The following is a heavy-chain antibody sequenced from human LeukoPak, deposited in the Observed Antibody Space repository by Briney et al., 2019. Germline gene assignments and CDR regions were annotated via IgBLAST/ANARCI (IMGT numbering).Heavy chain of an antibody. CDR1: GFTVSSNY. D-gene: IGHD6-19*01. Sequence: PGGSLRLPCAASGFTVSSNYMSWVRQAPGKGLEGVSVIYSGGSTYFADSVKGRFTISRDNSKNTLYLQMNSLRAEDTAVYYCAREGIAVAGSVGDNWFEPWGQGTLVTVSS. V-gene: IGHV3-53*01. CDR3: AREGIAVAGSVGDNWFEP. J-gene: IGHJ5*02. CDR2: IYSGGST.